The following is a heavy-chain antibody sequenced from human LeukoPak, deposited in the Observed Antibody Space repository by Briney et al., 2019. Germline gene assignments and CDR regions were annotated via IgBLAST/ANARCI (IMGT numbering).Heavy chain of an antibody. CDR2: INPNSGGT. CDR1: GYTFTGYY. CDR3: AREGLAYYYDSSGSNLFDY. V-gene: IGHV1-2*02. Sequence: ASVKVSCKASGYTFTGYYMQWVRQAPGQGLEWMGWINPNSGGTNYAQKFQGRVTMTRDTSISTAYMELSRLRSDDTAVYYCAREGLAYYYDSSGSNLFDYWGQGTLVTVSS. J-gene: IGHJ4*02. D-gene: IGHD3-22*01.